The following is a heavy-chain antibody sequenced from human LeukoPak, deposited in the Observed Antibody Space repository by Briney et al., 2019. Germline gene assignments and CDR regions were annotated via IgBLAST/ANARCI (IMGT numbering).Heavy chain of an antibody. V-gene: IGHV3-30-3*01. Sequence: GGSLRLSCAASGFTFSNYAMHWVRQAPGTGLEWVAIVSYDGSTKYYAASVEGRFTISRDNSKNTLYLQTNSLRPEDTAVYYCATEIAVGLRYFDYWGQGTLVTVS. CDR3: ATEIAVGLRYFDY. D-gene: IGHD6-19*01. CDR2: VSYDGSTK. CDR1: GFTFSNYA. J-gene: IGHJ4*02.